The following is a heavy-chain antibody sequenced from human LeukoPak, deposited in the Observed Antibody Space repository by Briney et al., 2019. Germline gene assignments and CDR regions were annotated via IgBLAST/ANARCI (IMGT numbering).Heavy chain of an antibody. D-gene: IGHD6-13*01. J-gene: IGHJ4*02. Sequence: GESLKISCKGSGDTFTNYWIVWVRQMPGKGLEWMGVIHPGDSDTRYSPSFQGQVTISADKSLNTAYLQWSSLKASDTAMYYCARQGGAQQLAHFDYWGQGTLVTVSS. CDR2: IHPGDSDT. CDR3: ARQGGAQQLAHFDY. V-gene: IGHV5-51*01. CDR1: GDTFTNYW.